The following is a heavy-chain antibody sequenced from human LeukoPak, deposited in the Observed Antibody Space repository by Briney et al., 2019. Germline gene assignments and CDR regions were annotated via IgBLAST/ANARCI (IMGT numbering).Heavy chain of an antibody. Sequence: GGSLRLSCAASGFTFSSYWMSWVRQAPGKGLEWVANIKQDGSEKYYVDSVKGRFTISRDNAKNSLYLQMNSLRAEDTAVYYCARDDYYGSGRPDYFDYWGQGTLVTVSS. CDR3: ARDDYYGSGRPDYFDY. D-gene: IGHD3-10*01. CDR2: IKQDGSEK. V-gene: IGHV3-7*01. CDR1: GFTFSSYW. J-gene: IGHJ4*02.